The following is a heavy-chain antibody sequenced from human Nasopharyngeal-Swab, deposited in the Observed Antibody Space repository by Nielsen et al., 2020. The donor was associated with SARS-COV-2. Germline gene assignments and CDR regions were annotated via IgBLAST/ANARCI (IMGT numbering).Heavy chain of an antibody. Sequence: WIRQPPGKGLEWIGHIYYSGSTNYNPSLKSRVTISVDTSKNQFSLKLSSVTAADTAVYYCARLKESSTYYYLYYFDYWGQGTLVTVSS. D-gene: IGHD3-22*01. J-gene: IGHJ4*02. V-gene: IGHV4-59*08. CDR2: IYYSGST. CDR3: ARLKESSTYYYLYYFDY.